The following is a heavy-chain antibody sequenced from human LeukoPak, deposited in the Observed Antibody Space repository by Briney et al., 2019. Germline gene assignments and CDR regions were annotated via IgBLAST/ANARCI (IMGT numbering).Heavy chain of an antibody. CDR2: ISSSSSTI. V-gene: IGHV3-48*02. CDR1: GFTFSTYS. CDR3: ARVGSSGDFDY. Sequence: TGGSLRLSCAASGFTFSTYSMSWVRQAPGKGLEWVSYISSSSSTIHYADSVKGRFTISRDNAKNSLHLQMNSLSDEGTAVYFCARVGSSGDFDYWGQGTLVTVSS. D-gene: IGHD3-10*01. J-gene: IGHJ4*02.